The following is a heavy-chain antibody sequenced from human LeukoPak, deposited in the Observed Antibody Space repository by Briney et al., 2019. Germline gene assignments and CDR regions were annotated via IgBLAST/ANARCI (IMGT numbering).Heavy chain of an antibody. Sequence: SETLSLTCTVSGGSISSSSYYWGWIRQPPGKGLEWIGSIYYSGSTYYNPSLKSRVTIFVDTSKNQFSLKLSSVTAADTAVYYCARHTADHGALDAFDIWGQGTMVTVSS. CDR1: GGSISSSSYY. D-gene: IGHD4-17*01. CDR3: ARHTADHGALDAFDI. V-gene: IGHV4-39*01. CDR2: IYYSGST. J-gene: IGHJ3*02.